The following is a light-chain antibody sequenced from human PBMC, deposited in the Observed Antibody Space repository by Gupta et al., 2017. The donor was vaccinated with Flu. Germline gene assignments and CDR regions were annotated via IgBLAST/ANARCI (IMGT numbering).Light chain of an antibody. CDR3: CSYAGSTNFYV. Sequence: SALPQPASVSGSPGQSITISCTGTSSDVGSYNLVTWYQQYPGKAPKIMIYEDIKRPSGVSNRFSGSKSGNTASLTISGLQAEDGADYYCCSYAGSTNFYVFGTGTKVTVL. J-gene: IGLJ1*01. CDR2: EDI. V-gene: IGLV2-23*01. CDR1: SSDVGSYNL.